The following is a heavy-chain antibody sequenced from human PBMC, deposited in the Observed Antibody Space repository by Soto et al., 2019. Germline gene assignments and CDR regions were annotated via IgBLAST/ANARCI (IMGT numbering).Heavy chain of an antibody. V-gene: IGHV4-34*01. Sequence: QVQLQQSGAGLLKPSETLSLTCAVYGESFSGYIWTWIRQTPGKGLQWIGQINHSGSAYYNPSLXIRVTISVHTPXXXFXXELSSVTAADTAVYYCARGLITGSHYSGGWYYFDSWGQGTQVTVSS. J-gene: IGHJ4*02. CDR2: INHSGSA. CDR1: GESFSGYI. D-gene: IGHD6-19*01. CDR3: ARGLITGSHYSGGWYYFDS.